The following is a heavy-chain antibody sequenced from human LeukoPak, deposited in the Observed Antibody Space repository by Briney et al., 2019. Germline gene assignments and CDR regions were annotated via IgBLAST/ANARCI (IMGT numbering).Heavy chain of an antibody. D-gene: IGHD3-10*01. CDR3: ARLSYGSGSYHFDY. CDR2: ISSSGSTI. Sequence: GGSLRLSCAASGFTFSSYEMNWVRQAPGKGLEWVSYISSSGSTIYYADSVKSRFTVSRDNSKNTLYVQMNSLRAEDTAVYYRARLSYGSGSYHFDYWGQGTLVTVSS. V-gene: IGHV3-48*03. CDR1: GFTFSSYE. J-gene: IGHJ4*02.